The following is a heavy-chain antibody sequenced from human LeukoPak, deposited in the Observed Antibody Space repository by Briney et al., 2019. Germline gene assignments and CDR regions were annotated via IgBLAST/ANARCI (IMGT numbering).Heavy chain of an antibody. CDR2: IKSKTDGGTT. Sequence: GGSLRLSCAASGFTFSNAWMSWVRQAPGKGLEWVGRIKSKTDGGTTDYAAPVKGRFTISRDDSKNTLYLQMNSLKTEDTAVYYCATSGTPRRGPTISFDYWGQGTLVTVSS. CDR1: GFTFSNAW. D-gene: IGHD1-7*01. J-gene: IGHJ4*02. CDR3: ATSGTPRRGPTISFDY. V-gene: IGHV3-15*01.